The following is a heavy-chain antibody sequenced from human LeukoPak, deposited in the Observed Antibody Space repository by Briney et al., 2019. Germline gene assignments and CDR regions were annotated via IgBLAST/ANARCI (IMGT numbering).Heavy chain of an antibody. J-gene: IGHJ3*02. CDR2: INPSGGST. CDR1: GYTFTSYY. CDR3: ARVPNYDILTGYYAGVAFDI. Sequence: GASVKVSCKASGYTFTSYYMHWVRQAPGQGLEWMGIINPSGGSTSYAQKFQGRVTMTRDTSTSTVYMELSSLRSEDTAVYYCARVPNYDILTGYYAGVAFDIWGQGTMVTVSS. V-gene: IGHV1-46*01. D-gene: IGHD3-9*01.